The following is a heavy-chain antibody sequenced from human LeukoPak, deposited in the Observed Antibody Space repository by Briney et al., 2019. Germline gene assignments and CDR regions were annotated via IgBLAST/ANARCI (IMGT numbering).Heavy chain of an antibody. CDR3: AREPSFGVATHRFDP. V-gene: IGHV3-7*01. CDR1: GFTFSSYW. CDR2: IKQDGSEK. D-gene: IGHD3-3*01. J-gene: IGHJ5*02. Sequence: GGSLRLSCAASGFTFSSYWMSWVRQAPGKGLEWVANIKQDGSEKYYVDSVKGRFTISRDNAKSSLYLQMNSLRAEDTAVYYCAREPSFGVATHRFDPWGQGTLVTVSS.